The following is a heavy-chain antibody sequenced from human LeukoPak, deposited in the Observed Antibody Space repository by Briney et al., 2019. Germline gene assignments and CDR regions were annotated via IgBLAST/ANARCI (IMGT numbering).Heavy chain of an antibody. D-gene: IGHD6-19*01. Sequence: GASVKVSCKASGYTFTSYDINWVRQATGQGLEWMGWMNPNSGNTGYAQKFQGRVTMTRNTSISTAYMELSSLRSEDTAVYYCARDYSSGGYYGMDVWGQGTAVTVSS. V-gene: IGHV1-8*01. CDR2: MNPNSGNT. J-gene: IGHJ6*02. CDR1: GYTFTSYD. CDR3: ARDYSSGGYYGMDV.